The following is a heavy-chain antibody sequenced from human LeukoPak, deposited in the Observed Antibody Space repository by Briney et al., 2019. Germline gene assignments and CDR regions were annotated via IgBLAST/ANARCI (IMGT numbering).Heavy chain of an antibody. V-gene: IGHV4-39*07. CDR2: IYYSGST. CDR1: GGSISSSSYY. J-gene: IGHJ6*03. D-gene: IGHD3-9*01. CDR3: ARLASPNYDILTGYPYQRGAEDYYYYYMDV. Sequence: SETLSLTCTVSGGSISSSSYYWGWIRQPPRKGLEWIGSIYYSGSTNYNPSLKSRVTISVDTSKNQFSLKLSSVTAADTAVYYCARLASPNYDILTGYPYQRGAEDYYYYYMDVWGKGTTVTVSS.